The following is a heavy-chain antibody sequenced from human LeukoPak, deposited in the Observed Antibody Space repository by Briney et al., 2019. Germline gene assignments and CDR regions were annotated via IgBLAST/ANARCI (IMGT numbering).Heavy chain of an antibody. CDR2: ISATGGEI. V-gene: IGHV3-23*01. J-gene: IGHJ5*02. D-gene: IGHD3-22*01. Sequence: PGGSLRLSCAASGFTFSRYVMNWVRQVPGRRPDWVSSISATGGEIFYADSVKGRFTISRDNSNNMVYLQMNSLRAEDTAVYYCARDSIITSYNWFDPWGQGTLVTVSS. CDR1: GFTFSRYV. CDR3: ARDSIITSYNWFDP.